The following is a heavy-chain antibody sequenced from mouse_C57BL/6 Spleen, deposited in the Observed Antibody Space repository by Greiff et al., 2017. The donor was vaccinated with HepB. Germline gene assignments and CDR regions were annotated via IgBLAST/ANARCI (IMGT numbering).Heavy chain of an antibody. Sequence: EVQLQQSGPGLAKPSQTLSLTCSVTGYSITSDYWNWIRKFPGNKLEYMGYISYSGSTYYNPSLKSRISLTRDTSKNQYYLQLTSVTTEDTATYYWARGGFDGNGYFDVWGTGTTVTVAS. J-gene: IGHJ1*03. V-gene: IGHV3-8*01. CDR1: GYSITSDY. D-gene: IGHD2-1*01. CDR2: ISYSGST. CDR3: ARGGFDGNGYFDV.